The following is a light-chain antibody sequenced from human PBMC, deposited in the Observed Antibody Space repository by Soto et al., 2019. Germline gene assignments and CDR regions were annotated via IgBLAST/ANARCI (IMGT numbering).Light chain of an antibody. CDR3: SSYTTSSTLV. CDR1: SSDVGGYNF. V-gene: IGLV2-14*03. Sequence: QSVLTQPASVFGSPGQSITIFCTGTSSDVGGYNFVSWYQQHPGKAPKLMIYEVSSRPSGVSNRFSGSKSGNTASLTISGLQPEDDADYYCSSYTTSSTLVFGTGTKLTVL. CDR2: EVS. J-gene: IGLJ1*01.